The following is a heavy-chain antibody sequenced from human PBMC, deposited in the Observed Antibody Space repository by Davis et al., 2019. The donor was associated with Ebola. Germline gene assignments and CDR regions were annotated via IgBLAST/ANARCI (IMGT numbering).Heavy chain of an antibody. CDR3: ASGPIHCTGGVCYTRDYYYGMDV. D-gene: IGHD2-8*02. CDR1: GFTFSSYW. V-gene: IGHV3-7*03. Sequence: GESLKISCAASGFTFSSYWMSWVRQAPGKGLEWVANIKQDGSEKYYVDSVKGRFTISRDNAKNSLYLQMNSLRAEDTAVYYCASGPIHCTGGVCYTRDYYYGMDVWGQGTTVTVSS. J-gene: IGHJ6*02. CDR2: IKQDGSEK.